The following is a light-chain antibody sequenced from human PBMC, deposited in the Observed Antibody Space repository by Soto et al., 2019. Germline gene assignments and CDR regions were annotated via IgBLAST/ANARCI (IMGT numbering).Light chain of an antibody. V-gene: IGLV1-40*01. J-gene: IGLJ2*01. Sequence: QSVLTQPPSVSGAPGQRVTISCTGSSSNIGAGYDVHWYQQVPGTAPKLLIYGNINRPSGVPDRFSGSKSGTSASLAITGLQADDEADYYCQSYDSSLTVVFDGGTQLTVL. CDR3: QSYDSSLTVV. CDR2: GNI. CDR1: SSNIGAGYD.